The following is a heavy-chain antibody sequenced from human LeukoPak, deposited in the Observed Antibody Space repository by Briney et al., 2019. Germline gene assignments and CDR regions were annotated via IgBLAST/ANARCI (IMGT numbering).Heavy chain of an antibody. Sequence: GGSLRLSCVASGFPFNKNAMHWVRQGPGKGLEWVAYIAHHGNDKYYADSVKGRFTISRDNSKRTLYLQLNSLRLDDMAVYYCAKDGAWSCTDWGQGALVTVSS. V-gene: IGHV3-30*02. CDR1: GFPFNKNA. D-gene: IGHD2-21*02. J-gene: IGHJ4*02. CDR2: IAHHGNDK. CDR3: AKDGAWSCTD.